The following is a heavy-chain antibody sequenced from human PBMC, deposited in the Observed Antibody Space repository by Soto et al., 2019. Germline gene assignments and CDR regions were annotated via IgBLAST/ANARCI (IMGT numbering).Heavy chain of an antibody. Sequence: ASVKVSCKASGYTFTSYVRHWVRQAPGQRLEWMGRINAGNGNTKHSQSFQGRVTITRDTSASTAYMELSSLRSEDTAVYYCARVGLSGSRAFAYWGQGTLVAVSS. CDR1: GYTFTSYV. D-gene: IGHD3-10*01. CDR3: ARVGLSGSRAFAY. V-gene: IGHV1-3*01. CDR2: INAGNGNT. J-gene: IGHJ4*02.